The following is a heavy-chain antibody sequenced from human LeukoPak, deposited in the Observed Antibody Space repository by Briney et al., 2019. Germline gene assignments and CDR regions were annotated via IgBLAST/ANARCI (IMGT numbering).Heavy chain of an antibody. D-gene: IGHD3-22*01. V-gene: IGHV3-20*04. CDR3: AKDGYDDYYDSSGYYNY. CDR1: GFTFDDYG. Sequence: GGSLRLSCAASGFTFDDYGMSWVRQAPGKGLEWVSGINWNGGSTGYADSVKGRFTISRDNAKNSLYLQMNSLRAEDTAVYYCAKDGYDDYYDSSGYYNYWGQGTLVTVSS. J-gene: IGHJ4*02. CDR2: INWNGGST.